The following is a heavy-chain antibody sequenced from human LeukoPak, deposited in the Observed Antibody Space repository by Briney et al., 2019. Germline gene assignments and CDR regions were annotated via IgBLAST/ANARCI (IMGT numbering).Heavy chain of an antibody. CDR2: ISYDGSNK. CDR3: AKSRFGELFVNWFDP. V-gene: IGHV3-30-3*02. J-gene: IGHJ5*02. CDR1: GFTFSSYA. D-gene: IGHD3-10*01. Sequence: PGGSLRLSCAASGFTFSSYAMHWVRQAPGKGLEWVAVISYDGSNKYYADSVKGRFTISRDNSKNSLYLQMNSLRAEDTALYYCAKSRFGELFVNWFDPWGQGTLVTVSS.